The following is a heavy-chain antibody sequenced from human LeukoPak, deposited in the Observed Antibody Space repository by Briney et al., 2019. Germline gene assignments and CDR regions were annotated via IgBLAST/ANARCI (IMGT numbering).Heavy chain of an antibody. CDR2: TFYRSNWYD. V-gene: IGHV6-1*01. CDR3: AREVAGTWAFDI. Sequence: SQTLSLTCAISGDSVSSNTAAWDWIRQSPSRVLEWLGRTFYRSNWYDDYAASVKSRITINPDTSKNQFSLHLKSVTPEDTAVYYCAREVAGTWAFDIWGQGTRVTVSS. D-gene: IGHD6-19*01. J-gene: IGHJ3*02. CDR1: GDSVSSNTAA.